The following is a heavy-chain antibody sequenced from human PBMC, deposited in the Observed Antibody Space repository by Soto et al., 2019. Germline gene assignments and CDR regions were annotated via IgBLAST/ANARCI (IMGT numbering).Heavy chain of an antibody. CDR2: INSGGSI. J-gene: IGHJ3*02. D-gene: IGHD1-7*01. CDR1: GFTVSSND. CDR3: ARGRITWELGDGFDN. V-gene: IGHV3-53*04. Sequence: GGSLRLSCAASGFTVSSNDMNWVRQAPGKGLEWVSVINSGGSIYYAASVQGRFTIYRHNHKNTLYLQLNSLRAEYTAVYYCARGRITWELGDGFDNWGQGIGVTVSS.